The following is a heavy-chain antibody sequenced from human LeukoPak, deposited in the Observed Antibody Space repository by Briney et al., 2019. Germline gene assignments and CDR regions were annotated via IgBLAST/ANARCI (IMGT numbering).Heavy chain of an antibody. Sequence: PSETLSLTCTVSGDSTSSNIYYWGWIRQPPGKGLEWIGSIYYGGSTYYNPSLKSRVTLSVDTSKNQFSLNLSSVTAADTAVYYCARHNVVYYYYYYMDVWGKGTTVTISS. J-gene: IGHJ6*03. V-gene: IGHV4-39*01. D-gene: IGHD2-21*01. CDR2: IYYGGST. CDR3: ARHNVVYYYYYYMDV. CDR1: GDSTSSNIYY.